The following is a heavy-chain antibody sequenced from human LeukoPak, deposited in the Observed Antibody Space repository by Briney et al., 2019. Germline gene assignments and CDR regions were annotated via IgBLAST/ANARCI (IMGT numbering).Heavy chain of an antibody. CDR1: GFTFSSYA. Sequence: PGGSLRLSCAASGFTFSSYAMSWVRQAPGKGLEWVSAIGGSGSSTYYADSVKGRFTISRDNSNSTLFLQLNSLRADDTAVYHCAKSYRSGWYVFDYWGQGTRVTVST. J-gene: IGHJ4*02. V-gene: IGHV3-23*01. CDR2: IGGSGSST. CDR3: AKSYRSGWYVFDY. D-gene: IGHD6-19*01.